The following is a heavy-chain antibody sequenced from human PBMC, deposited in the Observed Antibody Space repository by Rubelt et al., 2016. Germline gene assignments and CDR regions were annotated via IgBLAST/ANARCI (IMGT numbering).Heavy chain of an antibody. CDR2: IYYSGST. D-gene: IGHD2-2*01. V-gene: IGHV4-59*01. J-gene: IGHJ4*02. Sequence: VQLLESVGGLVQPGGSLRLSCAASGFTFSNYAMKWVRQAPGKGLEWIGYIYYSGSTNYNPSLKSRVTISVDTSKNQFSLKLSSVTAADTAVYYCARGTSYEYYVDYWGQGTLVTVSS. CDR1: GFTFSNYA. CDR3: ARGTSYEYYVDY.